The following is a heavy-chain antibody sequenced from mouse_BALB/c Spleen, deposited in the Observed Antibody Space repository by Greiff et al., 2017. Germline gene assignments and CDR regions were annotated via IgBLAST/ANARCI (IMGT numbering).Heavy chain of an antibody. CDR3: VRDRYDQKNYAMDY. D-gene: IGHD2-14*01. V-gene: IGHV2-9-2*01. CDR2: IWTGGGT. CDR1: GFSLTSYD. Sequence: VQLVESGPGLVAPSQSLSITCTVSGFSLTSYDISWIRQPPGKGLEWLGVIWTGGGTNYNSAFMSRLSISKDNSKSQVFLKMNSLQTDDTAIYYCVRDRYDQKNYAMDYWGQGTSVTVSS. J-gene: IGHJ4*01.